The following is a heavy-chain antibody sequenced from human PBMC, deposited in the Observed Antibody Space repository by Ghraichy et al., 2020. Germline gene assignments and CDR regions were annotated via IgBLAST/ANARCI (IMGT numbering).Heavy chain of an antibody. Sequence: SETLSLTCAVYGGSFSGYYWSWIRQPPGKGLEWIGEINHSGSTNYNPSLKSRVTISVDTSKNQFSLKLSSVTAADTAVYYCARWIGSYYVDYWGQGTLVTVSS. J-gene: IGHJ4*02. CDR1: GGSFSGYY. CDR3: ARWIGSYYVDY. CDR2: INHSGST. D-gene: IGHD1-26*01. V-gene: IGHV4-34*01.